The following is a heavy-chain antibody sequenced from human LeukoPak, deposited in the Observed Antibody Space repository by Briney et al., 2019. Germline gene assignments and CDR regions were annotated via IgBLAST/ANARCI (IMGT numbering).Heavy chain of an antibody. CDR2: IYYGGST. CDR1: GGPISRTYYY. CDR3: ARHSSSIALNWFDP. D-gene: IGHD2-21*01. J-gene: IGHJ5*02. V-gene: IGHV4-39*01. Sequence: SETLSLTCGVSGGPISRTYYYWGWIRQPPGKGLEWTGSIYYGGSTYYNPSLKSRVTISGDTSKNQFSLNLFSVTAADTAVYYCARHSSSIALNWFDPWGQGTLVTVSS.